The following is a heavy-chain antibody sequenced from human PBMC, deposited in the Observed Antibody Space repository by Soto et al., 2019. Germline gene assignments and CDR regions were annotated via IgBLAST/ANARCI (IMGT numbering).Heavy chain of an antibody. V-gene: IGHV1-69*12. CDR1: GGTFSSYA. CDR2: IIPIFGTA. D-gene: IGHD6-19*01. CDR3: VRVSYRSGWYEP. J-gene: IGHJ5*02. Sequence: QVQLVQSGAEVKKPGSSVKVSCKASGGTFSSYAISWVRQAPGQGLEWMGGIIPIFGTATYAQKFQGRATIPADESTGTACMELSSLRSEGTAVYSCVRVSYRSGWYEPWGQGTLVTVSS.